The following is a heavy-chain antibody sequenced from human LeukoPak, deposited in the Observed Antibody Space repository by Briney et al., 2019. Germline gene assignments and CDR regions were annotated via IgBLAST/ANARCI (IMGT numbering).Heavy chain of an antibody. V-gene: IGHV3-74*01. D-gene: IGHD1-20*01. CDR1: GFTFSGNW. J-gene: IGHJ4*02. Sequence: GGSLRLPCAAPGFTFSGNWMNWVRQAPGKGLVWVSRINGDGSSTSYADSVKGRFTISRDNARNTLYLQMNSLRAEDTAVYHCASLGGITVTGPYDFDYWGQGTVVTVSS. CDR2: INGDGSST. CDR3: ASLGGITVTGPYDFDY.